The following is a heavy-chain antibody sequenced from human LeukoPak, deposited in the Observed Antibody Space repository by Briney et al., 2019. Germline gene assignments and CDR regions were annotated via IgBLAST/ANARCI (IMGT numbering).Heavy chain of an antibody. V-gene: IGHV1-2*02. Sequence: ASVKVSCEASGYTFTGYYMHWVRQAPGQGREWMGWINPNSGGTNYAQKFQGRVTITRDTSISTAYMELSRLRSDDTAVYYCARVGLVSSSWYYDYWGQGTLVTVSS. D-gene: IGHD6-13*01. CDR1: GYTFTGYY. J-gene: IGHJ4*02. CDR2: INPNSGGT. CDR3: ARVGLVSSSWYYDY.